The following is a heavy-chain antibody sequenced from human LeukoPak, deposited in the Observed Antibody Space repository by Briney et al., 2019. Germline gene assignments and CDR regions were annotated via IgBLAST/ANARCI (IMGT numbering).Heavy chain of an antibody. D-gene: IGHD2-2*01. Sequence: GGSLRHSCAASGFTFSDFGMHWVRQAPGKGLEWVALIRSDGSNKYYAESVKGRFTISRDSSKNTLFLQMNSLRVEDTAVYYCARAVGYCSSTSCYYYYYYYMDVWGKGTTVTVSS. V-gene: IGHV3-30*02. CDR3: ARAVGYCSSTSCYYYYYYYMDV. CDR1: GFTFSDFG. J-gene: IGHJ6*03. CDR2: IRSDGSNK.